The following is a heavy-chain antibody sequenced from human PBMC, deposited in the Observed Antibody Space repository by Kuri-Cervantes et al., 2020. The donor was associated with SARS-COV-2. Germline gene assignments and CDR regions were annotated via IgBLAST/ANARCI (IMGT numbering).Heavy chain of an antibody. V-gene: IGHV3-30-3*01. CDR2: ISYDGSNK. CDR1: GFTFSSYA. Sequence: GESLKISCAASGFTFSSYAMHWVRQAPGKGLEWVVVISYDGSNKYYADSVKGRFTISRDNSKNTLYLQMNSLRAEDTAVYYCARDASPGIAARPAGLDYWGQGTLVTVSS. CDR3: ARDASPGIAARPAGLDY. J-gene: IGHJ4*02. D-gene: IGHD6-6*01.